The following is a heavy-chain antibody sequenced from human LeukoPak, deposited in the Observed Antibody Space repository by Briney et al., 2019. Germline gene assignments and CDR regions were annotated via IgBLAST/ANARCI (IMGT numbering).Heavy chain of an antibody. D-gene: IGHD1-26*01. V-gene: IGHV3-48*03. CDR2: ISSSGSTI. CDR3: ANGPYSGSYYFDY. J-gene: IGHJ4*02. CDR1: GFTFSSYQ. Sequence: PGGSLRLSCAASGFTFSSYQMNWVRQAPGKGLEWISYISSSGSTIYYADSVKGRFTISRDNAKNSLYLQMNSLRAEDTAVYYCANGPYSGSYYFDYWGQGTLVTVSS.